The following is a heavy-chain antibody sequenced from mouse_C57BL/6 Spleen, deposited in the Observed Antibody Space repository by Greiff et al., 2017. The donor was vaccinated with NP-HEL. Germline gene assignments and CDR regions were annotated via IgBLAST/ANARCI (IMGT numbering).Heavy chain of an antibody. V-gene: IGHV1-81*01. D-gene: IGHD2-4*01. CDR1: GYTFTSYG. CDR2: IYPRSGNT. CDR3: ARCDYDDYYAMDY. J-gene: IGHJ4*01. Sequence: QVHVKQSGAELARPGASVKLSCKASGYTFTSYGISWVKQRTGQGLEWIGEIYPRSGNTYYNEKFKGKATLTADKSSSTAYMELRSLTSEDSAVYFCARCDYDDYYAMDYWGQGTSVTVSS.